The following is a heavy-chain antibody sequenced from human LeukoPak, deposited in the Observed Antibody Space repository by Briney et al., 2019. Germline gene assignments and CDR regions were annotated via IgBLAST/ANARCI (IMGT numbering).Heavy chain of an antibody. CDR1: GFIFSDHN. CDR3: ARDLGN. CDR2: TGNKANSYTT. V-gene: IGHV3-72*01. D-gene: IGHD3-10*01. J-gene: IGHJ3*01. Sequence: GSLRLSCAASGFIFSDHNMDWVRQAPGKGLEWVGRTGNKANSYTTEYAASVKGRFTISRDDSKNSLYLQMNSLVTEDTAVYYCARDLGNWGQGTMVTVSS.